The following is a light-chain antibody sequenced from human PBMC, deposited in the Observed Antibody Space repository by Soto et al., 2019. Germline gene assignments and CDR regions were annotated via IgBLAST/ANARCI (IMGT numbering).Light chain of an antibody. CDR3: QQYNSYSRT. V-gene: IGKV1-5*01. CDR2: DAS. J-gene: IGKJ1*01. CDR1: QSIRTW. Sequence: DLQMTQSPSTLSASVGDRVTITCRASQSIRTWLAWYQQKPGKAPKLLIYDASSLESGVPSRFSGSGSGTEFTLTISSLQPDDFATYYCQQYNSYSRTFGQGTKVDI.